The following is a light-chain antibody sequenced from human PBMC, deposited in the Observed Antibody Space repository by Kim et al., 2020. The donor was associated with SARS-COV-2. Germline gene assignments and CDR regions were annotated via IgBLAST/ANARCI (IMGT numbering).Light chain of an antibody. J-gene: IGKJ4*01. Sequence: PGKRATRSCRASQSVGTYLAWYQQKPGQAPRLLIYDASNRATGIPARFSGSGSGTDFTLTISSLESEDFAVYYCQQRSNWPPALTFGGGTKVDI. CDR3: QQRSNWPPALT. CDR1: QSVGTY. V-gene: IGKV3-11*01. CDR2: DAS.